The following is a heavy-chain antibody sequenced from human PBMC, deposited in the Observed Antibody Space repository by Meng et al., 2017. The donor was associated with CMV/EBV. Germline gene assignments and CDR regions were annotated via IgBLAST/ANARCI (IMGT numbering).Heavy chain of an antibody. V-gene: IGHV3-23*03. CDR3: AKDQRLTSDPYGMDV. Sequence: GESLKISCAASGFTFSSYAMSWVRQAPGKGLEWVSVIYSGGSNTYYADSVKGRFTISRDNSKNTLYLQMNSLRAEDTAVNYCAKDQRLTSDPYGMDVWGQGTTVTVSS. D-gene: IGHD4/OR15-4a*01. CDR2: IYSGGSNT. CDR1: GFTFSSYA. J-gene: IGHJ6*02.